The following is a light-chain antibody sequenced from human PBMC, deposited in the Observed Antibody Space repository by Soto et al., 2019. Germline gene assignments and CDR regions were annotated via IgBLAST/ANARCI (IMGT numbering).Light chain of an antibody. V-gene: IGLV1-40*01. CDR1: SSNIGAGYD. CDR2: GNS. Sequence: QSVLTQPPSVSGAPGQRVTISCTGSSSNIGAGYDVHWYQQLPGTAPKLLIYGNSNRPSGVPDRFSGSKSGTSASLAITGLQAEDEADYYCQSYDSRLRRVFGEGTKLTVL. CDR3: QSYDSRLRRV. J-gene: IGLJ2*01.